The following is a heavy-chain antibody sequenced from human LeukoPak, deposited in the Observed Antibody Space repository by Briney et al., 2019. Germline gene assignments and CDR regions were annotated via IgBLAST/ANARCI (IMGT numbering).Heavy chain of an antibody. D-gene: IGHD3-22*01. CDR1: GFTFSPYW. CDR2: IKQDGSEK. V-gene: IGHV3-7*01. CDR3: ARDGDVSGYSD. J-gene: IGHJ4*02. Sequence: GGSLRLSCAGSGFTFSPYWMSWVRQAPGKGLEWVANIKQDGSEKDYVDSVKGRFAISRDNAKNSLYLQMNSLRAEDTAVYYCARDGDVSGYSDWGQGTPVTVSS.